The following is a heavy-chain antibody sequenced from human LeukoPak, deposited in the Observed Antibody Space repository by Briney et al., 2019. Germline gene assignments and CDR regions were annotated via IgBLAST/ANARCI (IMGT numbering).Heavy chain of an antibody. CDR1: GYTFTGYY. Sequence: ASVKVSCKASGYTFTGYYMHWVRQAPGQGLEWMGWINPNSGGTNYAQKFQGRVTMTRDTSISTAYMELSRLRSDDTAVYYCALRGRDGYNWYYFDYWGQGTLVTVSS. J-gene: IGHJ4*02. V-gene: IGHV1-2*02. CDR3: ALRGRDGYNWYYFDY. CDR2: INPNSGGT. D-gene: IGHD5-24*01.